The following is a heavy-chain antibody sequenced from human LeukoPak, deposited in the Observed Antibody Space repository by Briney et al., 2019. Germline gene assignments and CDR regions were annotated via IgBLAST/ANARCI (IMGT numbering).Heavy chain of an antibody. D-gene: IGHD2-15*01. CDR1: GGSISSSSYY. V-gene: IGHV4-39*07. CDR2: IYYSGST. CDR3: ARELSCSGGSCDDYTDAFDI. Sequence: NPSETLSLTCTVSGGSISSSSYYWGWIRQPPGKGLEWIGSIYYSGSTYYNPSLKSRVTISVDTSKNQFSLKLSSVTAADTAVYYCARELSCSGGSCDDYTDAFDIWGQGTMVTVSS. J-gene: IGHJ3*02.